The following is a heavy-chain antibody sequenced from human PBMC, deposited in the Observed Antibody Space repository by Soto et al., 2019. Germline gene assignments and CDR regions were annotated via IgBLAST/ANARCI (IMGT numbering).Heavy chain of an antibody. Sequence: TLSLTWTVSGGSMSSGDYVWSWIRQPPGKGREWIGYIYYSGSTYYNPSLKSRVTISVDTSKNQFSLKLSSVTAADTAVYYCARAGYGSGSYSDWFEPWGQGTLVTVSS. CDR1: GGSMSSGDYV. CDR3: ARAGYGSGSYSDWFEP. D-gene: IGHD3-10*01. CDR2: IYYSGST. V-gene: IGHV4-30-4*01. J-gene: IGHJ5*02.